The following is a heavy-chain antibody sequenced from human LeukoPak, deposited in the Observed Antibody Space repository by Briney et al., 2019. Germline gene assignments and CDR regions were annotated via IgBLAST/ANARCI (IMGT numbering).Heavy chain of an antibody. J-gene: IGHJ4*02. CDR3: ARGTRNAFDS. D-gene: IGHD2-2*01. V-gene: IGHV6-1*01. Sequence: SQTPSLTCVISGDGVSTNNAAAWNWFRQSPSRGLEWLGRTYYRSKWFNEYAISVKSRMLINADTSRNQFSLQLNSVTPEDTAMYYCARGTRNAFDSWGQGTLVTVSS. CDR1: GDGVSTNNAAA. CDR2: TYYRSKWFN.